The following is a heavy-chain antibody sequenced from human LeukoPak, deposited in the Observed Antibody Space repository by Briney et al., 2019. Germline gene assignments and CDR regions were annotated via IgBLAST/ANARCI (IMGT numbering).Heavy chain of an antibody. D-gene: IGHD1-14*01. CDR1: GGSISSSSYY. Sequence: SETLSLTCTVSGGSISSSSYYWGWIRQPPGRGLEWIGIIYYSGSTYYNPSLKSRVTISVDTSKNQFSLKLSSVTAADTAVYYCARKGPAALDPWGQGTLVTVSS. V-gene: IGHV4-39*07. CDR2: IYYSGST. J-gene: IGHJ5*02. CDR3: ARKGPAALDP.